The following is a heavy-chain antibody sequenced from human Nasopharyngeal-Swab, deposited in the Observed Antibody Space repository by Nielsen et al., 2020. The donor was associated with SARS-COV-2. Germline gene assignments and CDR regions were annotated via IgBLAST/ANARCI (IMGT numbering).Heavy chain of an antibody. CDR2: ISYDESNK. CDR3: ARGNGSYYLYIWDN. J-gene: IGHJ4*02. D-gene: IGHD1-26*01. V-gene: IGHV3-30-3*01. Sequence: GESLKISCAASGFIFSSYAMHWVRQAPGKGLEWVAVISYDESNKYYADSVKDRFTISRDNSKNTLYLQMNSLRAEDTAVYYCARGNGSYYLYIWDNWGQGTLVTVSS. CDR1: GFIFSSYA.